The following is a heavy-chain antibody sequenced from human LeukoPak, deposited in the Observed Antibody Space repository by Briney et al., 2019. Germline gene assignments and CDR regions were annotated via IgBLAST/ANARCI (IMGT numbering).Heavy chain of an antibody. D-gene: IGHD6-6*01. CDR1: GDSISIYY. V-gene: IGHV4-4*09. CDR3: ASLTRLSTSPDRYYLDY. J-gene: IGHJ4*02. CDR2: IYTRGDT. Sequence: PSETLSLTCTLSGDSISIYYWSWVRPPPGKGREWVGYIYTRGDTNNITSLTGRVTISIDTSKNQIPLILSSMTAADSAVYYCASLTRLSTSPDRYYLDYWGQGTLVTVSS.